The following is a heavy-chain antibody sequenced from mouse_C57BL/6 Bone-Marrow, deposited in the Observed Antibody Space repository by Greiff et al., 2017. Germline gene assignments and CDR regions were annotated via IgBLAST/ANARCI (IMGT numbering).Heavy chain of an antibody. CDR1: GYSFTDYN. V-gene: IGHV1-39*01. D-gene: IGHD4-1*02. CDR2: INPNYGTT. J-gene: IGHJ2*01. CDR3: AREGNWGSYFDY. Sequence: VQLKESGPELVKPGASVKISCKASGYSFTDYNMNWVKQSNGKSLEWIGVINPNYGTTSYNQKFKGKATLTVDQSSSTAYMQLNSLTSADSAVYYCAREGNWGSYFDYWGQGTTLTVSS.